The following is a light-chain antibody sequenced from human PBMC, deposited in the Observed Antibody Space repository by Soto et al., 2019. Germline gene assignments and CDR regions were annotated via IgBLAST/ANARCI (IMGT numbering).Light chain of an antibody. V-gene: IGLV1-47*01. CDR3: AAWDDSLSGRV. CDR1: SSNIGSNY. CDR2: RNN. Sequence: QSVLTQPPSASGTPGQRVTISCSGSSSNIGSNYVYWYQQLPGTVPKLLIYRNNQRPSGVPDRFSGSKSGTSASLAISGLRSEDEADYYCAAWDDSLSGRVFGGGTKVTVL. J-gene: IGLJ2*01.